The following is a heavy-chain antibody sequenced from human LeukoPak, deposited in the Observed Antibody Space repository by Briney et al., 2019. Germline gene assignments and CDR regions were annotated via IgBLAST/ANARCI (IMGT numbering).Heavy chain of an antibody. J-gene: IGHJ3*02. CDR1: GFTFSNAW. D-gene: IGHD4/OR15-4a*01. V-gene: IGHV3-15*01. CDR2: IKTKTDGGTT. CDR3: TTLAMTMVRQGALDI. Sequence: PGGSLRLSCAASGFTFSNAWMSWVRQAPGKGLEWVGRIKTKTDGGTTDYVAPVKGRFTISRDDSKNTLYLQMNSLRTEDTAVYYCTTLAMTMVRQGALDIWGRGTMVTVSS.